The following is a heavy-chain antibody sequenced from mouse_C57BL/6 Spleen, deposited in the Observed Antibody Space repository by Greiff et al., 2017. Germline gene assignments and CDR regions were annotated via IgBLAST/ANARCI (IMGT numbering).Heavy chain of an antibody. CDR1: GYTFTSYW. CDR3: ARGTAQVHFDY. J-gene: IGHJ2*01. V-gene: IGHV1-52*01. D-gene: IGHD3-2*02. CDR2: IDPSDSET. Sequence: QVQLKQPGAELVRPGSSVKLSCKASGYTFTSYWMHWVKQRPIQGLEWIGNIDPSDSETHYNQKFKDKATLTVDKSSSTAYMQLSSLTSEDSAVYYCARGTAQVHFDYWGQGTTLTVSS.